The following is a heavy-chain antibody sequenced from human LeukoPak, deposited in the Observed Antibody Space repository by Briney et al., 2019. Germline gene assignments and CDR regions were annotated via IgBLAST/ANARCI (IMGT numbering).Heavy chain of an antibody. CDR2: MNPKSGNT. V-gene: IGHV1-8*01. D-gene: IGHD6-13*01. Sequence: ASVKVSCKASGYPFSNYDINWVRQAPGQGLEWMGWMNPKSGNTGYGQKFQGRVTMTRNTSISTAYMELSSLRSEDTAVYYCARLYSSSWYSYYYYYMDVWGKGTTVTISS. CDR1: GYPFSNYD. CDR3: ARLYSSSWYSYYYYYMDV. J-gene: IGHJ6*03.